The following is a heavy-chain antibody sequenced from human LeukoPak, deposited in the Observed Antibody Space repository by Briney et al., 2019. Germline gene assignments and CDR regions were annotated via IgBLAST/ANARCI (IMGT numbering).Heavy chain of an antibody. CDR2: ISSSSSYI. CDR3: ARNGMGGYYFDY. J-gene: IGHJ4*02. Sequence: RGSLRLSCAASGFTFSNSWMSWVRQAPGKGLEWVSSISSSSSYIYYADSVKGRFTISRDNAKNSLYLQMNSLRAEDTAVYYCARNGMGGYYFDYWGQRTLVTVSS. D-gene: IGHD2-8*01. V-gene: IGHV3-21*01. CDR1: GFTFSNSW.